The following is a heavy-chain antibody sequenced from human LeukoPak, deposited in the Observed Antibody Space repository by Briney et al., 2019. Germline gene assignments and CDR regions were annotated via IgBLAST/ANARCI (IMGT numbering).Heavy chain of an antibody. D-gene: IGHD5-18*01. CDR3: ARGGIQLWLLLDY. Sequence: GGSLRLSCEASGFSFPYGMSWVRQAPGKGLEWVSGITNSGENTYYADSVKGRFTISRDNSKNTLYLQMNSLRAEDTAVYYCARGGIQLWLLLDYWGQGTLVTVSS. J-gene: IGHJ4*02. CDR1: GFSFPYG. V-gene: IGHV3-23*01. CDR2: ITNSGENT.